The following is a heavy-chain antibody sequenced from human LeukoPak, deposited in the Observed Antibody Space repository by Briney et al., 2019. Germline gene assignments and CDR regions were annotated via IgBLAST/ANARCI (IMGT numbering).Heavy chain of an antibody. CDR1: GFTFSSYG. V-gene: IGHV3-30*02. D-gene: IGHD2-15*01. Sequence: GGSLRLSCAASGFTFSSYGMHWVRQAPGKGLEWVAFIRYDGSNKYYADSVKGRFTISRDNAKNSVYLQMNSLRVEDTAVYYCARCGTACDYWGQGTLVTVSS. J-gene: IGHJ4*02. CDR2: IRYDGSNK. CDR3: ARCGTACDY.